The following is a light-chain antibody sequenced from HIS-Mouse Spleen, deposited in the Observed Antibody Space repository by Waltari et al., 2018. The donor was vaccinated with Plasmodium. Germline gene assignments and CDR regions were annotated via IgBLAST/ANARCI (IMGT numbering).Light chain of an antibody. CDR2: QDS. CDR3: QAWDSSTVV. J-gene: IGLJ2*01. Sequence: SYELTHPPSVSVSPGQTASITCSGAKLGYKYACWYQQKPGPSPVLVIYQDSKRPSGIPERFSGSNSGNTATLTISGTQAMDEADYYCQAWDSSTVVFGGGTKLTVL. CDR1: KLGYKY. V-gene: IGLV3-1*01.